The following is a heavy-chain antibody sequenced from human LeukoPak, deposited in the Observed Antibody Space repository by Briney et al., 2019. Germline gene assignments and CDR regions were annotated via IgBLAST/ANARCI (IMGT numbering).Heavy chain of an antibody. Sequence: GGSLRLSCAASGFTFSSYAMSWVRQAPGKGLEWVSAISGSGGSTYYADSVKGRFTISRDNSKNTLYLQMNSLRAEDTAVYYCAIMGYCTNGVCYTNDHFDYWGQGTLVTVSS. CDR2: ISGSGGST. J-gene: IGHJ4*02. CDR1: GFTFSSYA. V-gene: IGHV3-23*01. CDR3: AIMGYCTNGVCYTNDHFDY. D-gene: IGHD2-8*01.